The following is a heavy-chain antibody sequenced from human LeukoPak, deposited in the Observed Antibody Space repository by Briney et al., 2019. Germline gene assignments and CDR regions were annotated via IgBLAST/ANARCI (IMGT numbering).Heavy chain of an antibody. Sequence: PGESLRLSCAASGFTFSDYTMNWVRQAPGKGLEWVSAISGSGGSTYYADSVKGRFTISRDNSKNTLYLQMNSLRAEDTAVYYCAKESVAEGFDPWGQGTLVTVSS. CDR3: AKESVAEGFDP. CDR2: ISGSGGST. V-gene: IGHV3-23*01. D-gene: IGHD6-19*01. J-gene: IGHJ5*02. CDR1: GFTFSDYT.